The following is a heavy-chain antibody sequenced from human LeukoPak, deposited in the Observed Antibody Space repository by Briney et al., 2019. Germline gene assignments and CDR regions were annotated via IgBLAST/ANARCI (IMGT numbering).Heavy chain of an antibody. Sequence: SETLSLTCTVSGGSISSGGYYWGWLRQHPGKGLEWVGYIYYSGSTYYNPSLKSRVTISVDTSKNQFSLKLSSLTAADTAVYYCARADYGTGGWFDPWGQGTLVTVSS. V-gene: IGHV4-31*03. J-gene: IGHJ5*02. CDR3: ARADYGTGGWFDP. CDR1: GGSISSGGYY. D-gene: IGHD2-8*02. CDR2: IYYSGST.